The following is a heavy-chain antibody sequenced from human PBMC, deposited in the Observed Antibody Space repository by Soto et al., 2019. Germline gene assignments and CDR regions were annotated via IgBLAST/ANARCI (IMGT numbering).Heavy chain of an antibody. J-gene: IGHJ6*04. D-gene: IGHD3-9*01. Sequence: SVKVSGDASGSTFSSYAISWVRQAPGRGLEWMGGIIPIFGTANYAQKFQGRVTITADESTSTAYMELSSLRSEDTAVYYCASTKEVDHDILYGMYFWCYGPQVPVSS. CDR2: IIPIFGTA. V-gene: IGHV1-69*13. CDR3: ASTKEVDHDILYGMYF. CDR1: GSTFSSYA.